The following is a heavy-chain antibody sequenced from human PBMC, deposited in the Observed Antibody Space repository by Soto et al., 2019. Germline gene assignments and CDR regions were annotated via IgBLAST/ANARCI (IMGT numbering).Heavy chain of an antibody. D-gene: IGHD6-13*01. Sequence: SVKVSCQASGGTFSSYTISWVRQAPGQGLEWMGRIIPILGIAKYAQKFQGRVTITADKSTSTAYMELSSLRSEDTAVYYWATRGGVAAAGSAADASDIWGQGTIVTGSS. J-gene: IGHJ3*02. CDR3: ATRGGVAAAGSAADASDI. V-gene: IGHV1-69*02. CDR2: IIPILGIA. CDR1: GGTFSSYT.